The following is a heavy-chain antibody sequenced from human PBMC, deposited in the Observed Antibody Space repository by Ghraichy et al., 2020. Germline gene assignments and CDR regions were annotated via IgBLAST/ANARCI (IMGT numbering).Heavy chain of an antibody. CDR3: AREGGLRHDSGGYSEYLDY. D-gene: IGHD3-22*01. CDR2: IYYDGSNK. Sequence: GGSLRLSCAASGFTFSSYTMHWVRQAPGKGLEWVAIIYYDGSNKNYAESVKGRFTVARDNSENTVYLQVSSLRAEDTAIYYCAREGGLRHDSGGYSEYLDYWGQGALVTVS. V-gene: IGHV3-30*15. CDR1: GFTFSSYT. J-gene: IGHJ4*02.